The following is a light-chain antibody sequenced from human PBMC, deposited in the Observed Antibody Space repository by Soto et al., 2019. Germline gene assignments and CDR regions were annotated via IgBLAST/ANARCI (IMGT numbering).Light chain of an antibody. Sequence: QSVLTQPASVSGSPGQSITISCTGTSSDVGGYNYVSWYQQHPGKAPKLMIYEVSNRPSGVSNRFSGSKSGNTASLTISGIQAEGEADYYCSSHTSTSSGLGTGTKVNV. J-gene: IGLJ1*01. CDR2: EVS. V-gene: IGLV2-14*01. CDR3: SSHTSTSSG. CDR1: SSDVGGYNY.